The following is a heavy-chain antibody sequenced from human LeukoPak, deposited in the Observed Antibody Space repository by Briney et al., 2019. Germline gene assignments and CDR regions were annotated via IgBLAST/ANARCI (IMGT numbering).Heavy chain of an antibody. V-gene: IGHV3-23*01. Sequence: PGGSLRLSCAASGFAFANYAMAWVRQAPGKGLNWVTGITGNGGTTYYADSVKGRSTISRDNSKNTLYLQMNSLRAEDTAVYYCARVGRVTTGYYFDYWGQGTLVTVSS. CDR2: ITGNGGTT. D-gene: IGHD4-17*01. CDR3: ARVGRVTTGYYFDY. CDR1: GFAFANYA. J-gene: IGHJ4*02.